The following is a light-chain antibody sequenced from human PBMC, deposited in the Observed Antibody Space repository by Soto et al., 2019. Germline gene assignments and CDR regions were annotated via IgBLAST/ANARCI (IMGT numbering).Light chain of an antibody. Sequence: EIVMTQSPATLSVSPGERAALSCRTSQSVSSNLAWYQQRPGQAPRLLVCGASTRAAGIPARFSGSGSGTEFTLTITSLQSEDFAVYYCQQSSNWPPITFGQGTRLEIK. CDR3: QQSSNWPPIT. CDR1: QSVSSN. J-gene: IGKJ5*01. CDR2: GAS. V-gene: IGKV3-15*01.